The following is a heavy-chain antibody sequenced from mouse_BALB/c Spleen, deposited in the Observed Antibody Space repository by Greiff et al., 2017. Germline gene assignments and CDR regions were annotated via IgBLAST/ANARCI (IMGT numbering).Heavy chain of an antibody. CDR1: GYSITSDYA. V-gene: IGHV3-2*02. Sequence: EVHLVESGPGLVKPSQSLSLTCTVTGYSITSDYAWNWIRQLPGNKLEWMGYISYSGSTSYNPSLKSRISITRDTSKNQFFLQLNSVTTEDTATYNSARDRYEAYYLDYWGQGTTLTVSS. CDR3: ARDRYEAYYLDY. J-gene: IGHJ2*01. D-gene: IGHD2-14*01. CDR2: ISYSGST.